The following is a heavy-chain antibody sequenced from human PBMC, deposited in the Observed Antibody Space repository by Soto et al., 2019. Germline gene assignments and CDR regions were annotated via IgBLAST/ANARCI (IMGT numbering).Heavy chain of an antibody. Sequence: QVQLVQSGAAMKKPGSSVKVSCQSSGGTFNTYAMNWVRQAPGQGPEWMGDISPMFGAANYAPKFQGRVNITADESTGTSYMQLSSLTSEDTALYFCAREVQVHTPAFVYWGQGTLVTVSS. CDR3: AREVQVHTPAFVY. D-gene: IGHD3-10*01. CDR1: GGTFNTYA. CDR2: ISPMFGAA. J-gene: IGHJ4*02. V-gene: IGHV1-69*19.